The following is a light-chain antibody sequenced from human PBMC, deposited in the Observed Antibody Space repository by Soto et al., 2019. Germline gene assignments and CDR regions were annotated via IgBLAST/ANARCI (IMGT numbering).Light chain of an antibody. CDR3: QVRDVWPS. J-gene: IGKJ1*01. CDR2: DAS. CDR1: QSVSTS. Sequence: IVLTQSPVTLALSPGERAVLSCRASQSVSTSLAWYQHKPGQAPGLFIYDASKRAPGIPARFSGSGSGTDFTLTISSLEPEDFAVYYCQVRDVWPSFGQGTKVEI. V-gene: IGKV3-11*01.